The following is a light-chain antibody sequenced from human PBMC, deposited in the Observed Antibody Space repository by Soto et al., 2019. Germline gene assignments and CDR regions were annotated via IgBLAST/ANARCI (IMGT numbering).Light chain of an antibody. CDR2: RNN. J-gene: IGLJ2*01. CDR1: SANIGSNY. V-gene: IGLV1-47*01. CDR3: AAWDDSLSEMV. Sequence: QSVLTQPPSASGTPGQRVTISGSGSSANIGSNYVYWYQQLPGTAPKLLIYRNNQRPSGVPDRFSGSKSGTSASLAISGLRSEDEADYYCAAWDDSLSEMVFGGGTKLTVL.